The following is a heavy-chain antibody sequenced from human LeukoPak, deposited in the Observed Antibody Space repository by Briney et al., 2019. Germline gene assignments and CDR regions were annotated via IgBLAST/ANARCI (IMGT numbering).Heavy chain of an antibody. CDR3: ARDSPLEWLTFDY. Sequence: GGSLRLSCAASGFTFSSYEVNWVRQAPGKGLEWVSYIDSSGDTIYYADSVRGRFTISRDNAKNSLYLQMNSLRDEDTAVYYCARDSPLEWLTFDYWGQGTLVIVSS. J-gene: IGHJ4*02. CDR2: IDSSGDTI. V-gene: IGHV3-48*03. D-gene: IGHD3-3*01. CDR1: GFTFSSYE.